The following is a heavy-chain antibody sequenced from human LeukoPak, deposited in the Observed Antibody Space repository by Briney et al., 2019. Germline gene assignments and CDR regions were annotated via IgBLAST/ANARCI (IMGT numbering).Heavy chain of an antibody. CDR1: GGSFSGYY. D-gene: IGHD2-15*01. Sequence: SETLSLTCAVYGGSFSGYYWRWIRQPPGKGLEWIGEINHSGSTNYNPSLKSRVTISVDTSKNQFSLKLSSVTAADTAVYYCARLYCSGGSCYPFDYWGQGTLVTVSS. V-gene: IGHV4-34*01. J-gene: IGHJ4*02. CDR3: ARLYCSGGSCYPFDY. CDR2: INHSGST.